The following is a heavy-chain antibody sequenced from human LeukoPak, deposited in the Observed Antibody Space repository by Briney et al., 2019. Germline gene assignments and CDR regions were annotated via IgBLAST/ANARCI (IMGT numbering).Heavy chain of an antibody. V-gene: IGHV3-53*01. Sequence: GGSLRLSCAASGFTFSSYAMSWVRQAPGKGLEWVSVIYSGGSTYYADSVKGRFTISRDNSKNTLYLQMNSLRAEDTAVYYCARENTYYYDSSEDAFDIWGQGTMVTVSS. CDR1: GFTFSSYA. J-gene: IGHJ3*02. D-gene: IGHD3-22*01. CDR2: IYSGGST. CDR3: ARENTYYYDSSEDAFDI.